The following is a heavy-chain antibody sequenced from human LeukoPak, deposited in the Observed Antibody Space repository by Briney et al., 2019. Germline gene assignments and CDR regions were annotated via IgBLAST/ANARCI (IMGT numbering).Heavy chain of an antibody. D-gene: IGHD6-19*01. Sequence: GGSLRLSCAASGFTFSSYGMHWVRQAPGKGLEWVAAISYDGSNKYYADSVKGRFTISRDNSKNTLYLQMNSLRAEDTAVYYCAKESEQWLVGDYWGQGTLVTVSS. V-gene: IGHV3-30*18. J-gene: IGHJ4*02. CDR3: AKESEQWLVGDY. CDR1: GFTFSSYG. CDR2: ISYDGSNK.